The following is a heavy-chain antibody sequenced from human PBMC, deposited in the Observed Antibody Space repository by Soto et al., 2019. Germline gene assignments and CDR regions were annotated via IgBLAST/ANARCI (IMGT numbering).Heavy chain of an antibody. CDR1: GFTFSSYG. V-gene: IGHV3-30*18. D-gene: IGHD1-20*01. J-gene: IGHJ5*02. CDR2: ISYDGSNK. Sequence: QVQLVESGGGVVQPGRSLRLSCAASGFTFSSYGMHWVRQAPGKGLEWVAVISYDGSNKYYADSVKGRFTISRDNSKNTLYLQMNSLRAEDTAVYYCAKDKGITGTTVGSWFDPWGQGTLVTVSS. CDR3: AKDKGITGTTVGSWFDP.